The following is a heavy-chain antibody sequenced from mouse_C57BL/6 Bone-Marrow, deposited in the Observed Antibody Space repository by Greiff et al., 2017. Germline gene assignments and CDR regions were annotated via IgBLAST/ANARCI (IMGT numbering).Heavy chain of an antibody. Sequence: EVKLVESGGGLVQPKGSLTLSCAASGFSFNTYAMNWVRQAPGKGLEWVARIRSKSNNYATYYADSVKDRFTISRDDSESMLYLQMNNLKTEDTAMYYCVRHDDYDAMDYGGQGTSVTVSS. CDR2: IRSKSNNYAT. J-gene: IGHJ4*01. D-gene: IGHD2-3*01. CDR1: GFSFNTYA. V-gene: IGHV10-1*01. CDR3: VRHDDYDAMDY.